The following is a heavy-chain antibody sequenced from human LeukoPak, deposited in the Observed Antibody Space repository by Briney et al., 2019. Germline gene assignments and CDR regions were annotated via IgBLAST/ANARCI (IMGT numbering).Heavy chain of an antibody. CDR1: GFTVSSNY. CDR2: IYSGGST. D-gene: IGHD6-6*01. J-gene: IGHJ4*02. Sequence: QPGGSLRLSCAASGFTVSSNYMSWVRQAPGKGLEWVSVIYSGGSTYYADSVKGRFTISRDNSKNTLYLQMNSLRAEDTAVYYCALNPRQSIVDYWGQGTLVTVSS. CDR3: ALNPRQSIVDY. V-gene: IGHV3-53*01.